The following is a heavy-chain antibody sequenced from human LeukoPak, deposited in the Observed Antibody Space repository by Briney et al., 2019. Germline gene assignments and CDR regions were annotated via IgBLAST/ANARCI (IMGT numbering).Heavy chain of an antibody. D-gene: IGHD2-8*01. CDR1: GFSLSTSGMR. CDR3: AHSPGIVLMWSDP. J-gene: IGHJ5*02. CDR2: IDWDDDK. V-gene: IGHV2-70*12. Sequence: SGPALVKPTQTLTLTCTFSGFSLSTSGMRVSWIRQPPGKALEWLARIDWDDDKYYSTSLKTRLTISKDTSKNQVVLTMTNLDPVDTATYYCAHSPGIVLMWSDPWGQGTLVTVSS.